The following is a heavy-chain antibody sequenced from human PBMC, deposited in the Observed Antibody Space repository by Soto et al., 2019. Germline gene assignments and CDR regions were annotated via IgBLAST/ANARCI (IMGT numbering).Heavy chain of an antibody. D-gene: IGHD2-21*02. CDR2: ITSDGKSK. CDR1: GFNFSNHW. J-gene: IGHJ5*02. Sequence: PXGSLRLSCAASGFNFSNHWMHWVRQRPAEGLVWVSRITSDGKSKAYAESVKGRFAISRDNAKNTLYLQMNGLTAEDTAVYYCARESGDWPLNWFDPWGQGTLATVSS. V-gene: IGHV3-74*01. CDR3: ARESGDWPLNWFDP.